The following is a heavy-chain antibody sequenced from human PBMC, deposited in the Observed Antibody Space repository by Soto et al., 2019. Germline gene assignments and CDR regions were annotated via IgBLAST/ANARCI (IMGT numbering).Heavy chain of an antibody. CDR1: GFTFSSYA. J-gene: IGHJ6*02. V-gene: IGHV3-23*01. D-gene: IGHD6-13*01. Sequence: PGGSLRLSRAASGFTFSSYAVSWVRQAPGKGLEWVSAISGSGGSTYYADSVKGRFTISRDNSKNTLYLQMNSLRAEDTAVYYCANDNPGIAAAGTDGMDVWGQGTTVTVSS. CDR3: ANDNPGIAAAGTDGMDV. CDR2: ISGSGGST.